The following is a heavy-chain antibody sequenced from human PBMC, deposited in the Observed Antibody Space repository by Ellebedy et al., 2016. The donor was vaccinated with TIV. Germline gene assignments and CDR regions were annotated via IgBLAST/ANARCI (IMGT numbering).Heavy chain of an antibody. CDR2: ISNTGST. J-gene: IGHJ3*02. Sequence: MPSETLSLTCTVSGGSIRGSYWSWIRQPPGKGLEWIGYISNTGSTNYNPSLKSRVAISADTSKNQFSLKLTSVSATDAAIYYCARHLVFDWISFAFDIWGQGTMVPISS. V-gene: IGHV4-59*08. CDR1: GGSIRGSY. CDR3: ARHLVFDWISFAFDI. D-gene: IGHD3-9*01.